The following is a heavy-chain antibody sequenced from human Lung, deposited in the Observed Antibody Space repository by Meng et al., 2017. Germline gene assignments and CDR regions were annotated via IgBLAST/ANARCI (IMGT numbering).Heavy chain of an antibody. J-gene: IGHJ4*02. CDR2: ISCYNGDT. CDR1: GYTFTHHS. CDR3: ARDPSNTSGRYAYFDY. V-gene: IGHV1-18*01. D-gene: IGHD6-19*01. Sequence: QVQLVQSGAEVKKPGASVKVSCNASGYTFTHHSISWIRQAPGQGLEWMGWISCYNGDTNYAQNLQGRVTMTIDKTTSTAYMDLRSLRSDDTAVYYCARDPSNTSGRYAYFDYWGQGTLVTVSS.